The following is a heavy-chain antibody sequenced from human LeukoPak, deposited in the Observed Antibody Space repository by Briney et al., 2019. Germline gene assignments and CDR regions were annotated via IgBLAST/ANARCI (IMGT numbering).Heavy chain of an antibody. CDR3: ARDFTPEWFDIH. CDR2: ISYDGSDE. Sequence: GGSPRLSCVASGLAFSSYSMHWVRQAPGKGLEWVGVISYDGSDEYYTDSVKGRFTISRDNSKNTVYLQMNSLRADDTAVYYCARDFTPEWFDIHWGQGTLVTVS. D-gene: IGHD3-3*01. V-gene: IGHV3-30*04. J-gene: IGHJ4*02. CDR1: GLAFSSYS.